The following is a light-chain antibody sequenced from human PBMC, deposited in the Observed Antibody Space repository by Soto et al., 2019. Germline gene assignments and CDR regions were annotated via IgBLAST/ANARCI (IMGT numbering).Light chain of an antibody. CDR3: QQSYSTPVT. CDR2: AAS. Sequence: IQMTQSPSSLSASVGDRVTITCRASQSISSYLNWYQQKPGKAPKLLIYAASSLQSGVPSRFSGSGSGTDFTLTISSLQPEDFATYYCQQSYSTPVTFGPGTKVDI. J-gene: IGKJ3*01. V-gene: IGKV1-39*01. CDR1: QSISSY.